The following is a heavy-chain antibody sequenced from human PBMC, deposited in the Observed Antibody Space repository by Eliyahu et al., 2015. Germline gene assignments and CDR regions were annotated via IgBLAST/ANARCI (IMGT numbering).Heavy chain of an antibody. Sequence: QLQLQESGPGLVKPSETLSLTCTVSGGXISSSSYYWGWIRQPPGKGLEWIGSIYYSGSTYYNPSLKSRVTISVDTSKNQFSLKLSSVTAADTAVYYCARRRMGVVARGFFDYWGQGTLVTVSS. CDR1: GGXISSSSYY. CDR3: ARRRMGVVARGFFDY. V-gene: IGHV4-39*01. CDR2: IYYSGST. J-gene: IGHJ4*02. D-gene: IGHD2-15*01.